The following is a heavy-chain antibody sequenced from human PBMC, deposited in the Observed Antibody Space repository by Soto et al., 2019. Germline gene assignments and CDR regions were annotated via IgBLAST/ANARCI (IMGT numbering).Heavy chain of an antibody. CDR2: ISAYNGNT. D-gene: IGHD5-12*01. CDR3: AINPDLYSGYAPV. J-gene: IGHJ4*02. Sequence: ASVKVSCKASGYTFTSYGIRWVRRAPGQGLEWRGWISAYNGNTNYAQKLQGRVTMTTDTSTSTAYMELRSLRSDDTAVYYCAINPDLYSGYAPVWGQGTLVTVSS. V-gene: IGHV1-18*01. CDR1: GYTFTSYG.